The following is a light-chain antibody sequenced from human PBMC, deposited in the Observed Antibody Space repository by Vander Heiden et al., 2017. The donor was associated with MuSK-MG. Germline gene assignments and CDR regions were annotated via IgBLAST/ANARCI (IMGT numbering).Light chain of an antibody. CDR1: QSVTSSH. Sequence: EIVLTQSPGTLSVSPGERATLSCRASQSVTSSHLAWYQQKPGQAPRLLIYGASSRATGIPDRFSGSGSGTDFTLTISRLEPEDFAVYYCQQHDGTPITFGGGTKVEIK. CDR3: QQHDGTPIT. V-gene: IGKV3-20*01. J-gene: IGKJ4*01. CDR2: GAS.